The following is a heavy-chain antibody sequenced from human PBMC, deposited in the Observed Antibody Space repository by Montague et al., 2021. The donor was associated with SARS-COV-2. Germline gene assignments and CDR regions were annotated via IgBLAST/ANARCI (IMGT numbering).Heavy chain of an antibody. V-gene: IGHV6-1*01. CDR3: TSGREGNYNVMDV. Sequence: CAISGDSVSSNSATWNWVRQPPSRGLEWLGRTYYRSKWYNDYAVSVRGRVTINPDTSKNQFSLQLNSLTPEDTAIYYCTSGREGNYNVMDVWGQGTTVTVSS. D-gene: IGHD1-1*01. CDR1: GDSVSSNSAT. CDR2: TYYRSKWYN. J-gene: IGHJ6*02.